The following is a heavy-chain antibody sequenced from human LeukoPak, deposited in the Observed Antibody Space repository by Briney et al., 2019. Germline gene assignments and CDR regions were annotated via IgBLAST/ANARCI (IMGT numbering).Heavy chain of an antibody. CDR2: IYYSGTT. Sequence: SETLSLTCTVSGGSISPLYWSWIRQPPGKGLEFIGYIYYSGTTNYNPSLKSRVTLSVDTSKNQFSLKLSSVTAADTAVYYCARRGVAAKYYFDYWGQGTLVTVSS. V-gene: IGHV4-59*11. CDR1: GGSISPLY. D-gene: IGHD3-10*01. J-gene: IGHJ4*02. CDR3: ARRGVAAKYYFDY.